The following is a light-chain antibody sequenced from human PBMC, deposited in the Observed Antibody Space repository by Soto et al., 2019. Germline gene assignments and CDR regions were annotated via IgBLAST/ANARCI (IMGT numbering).Light chain of an antibody. V-gene: IGKV1-5*03. CDR2: RAS. J-gene: IGKJ1*01. Sequence: DIQMTQSPSTLSASVGDRVTITCRASQSISSWLAWYQQRPGKAPNLMIYRASYLESGVPSRFSGSGSGTEFTLTISSLQPDDFATYYCQQYNGYPRTFGQGTKVEI. CDR1: QSISSW. CDR3: QQYNGYPRT.